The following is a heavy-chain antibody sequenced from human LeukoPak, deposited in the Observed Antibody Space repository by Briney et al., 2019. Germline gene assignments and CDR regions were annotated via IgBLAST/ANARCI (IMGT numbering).Heavy chain of an antibody. CDR2: IDPNTGGA. V-gene: IGHV1-2*04. CDR3: ARDLTSTPNWEFDY. J-gene: IGHJ4*02. CDR1: GYTFTDYF. D-gene: IGHD1-26*01. Sequence: ASVKVSCKASGYTFTDYFIHWVRQAPGQGLEWMGRIDPNTGGAEYAPKFQGWVTMTRDTSISTAYVEVNRLVSDDTAVYYCARDLTSTPNWEFDYWGQGTLVIVSS.